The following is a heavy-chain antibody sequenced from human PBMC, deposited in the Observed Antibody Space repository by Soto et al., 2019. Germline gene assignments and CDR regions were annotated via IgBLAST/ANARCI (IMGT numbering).Heavy chain of an antibody. V-gene: IGHV3-30-3*01. CDR3: ARGVRDWFDP. CDR2: ISYDGSNK. D-gene: IGHD3-10*01. Sequence: QVQLVESGGGVVQPGRSLRLSCAASGFTFSSYAMHWVRQAPGKGLEWVAVISYDGSNKYYADSVKGRFTISRDNSKNTLYLKMNSLRAEDTAVYYCARGVRDWFDPWGQGTLVTVSS. J-gene: IGHJ5*02. CDR1: GFTFSSYA.